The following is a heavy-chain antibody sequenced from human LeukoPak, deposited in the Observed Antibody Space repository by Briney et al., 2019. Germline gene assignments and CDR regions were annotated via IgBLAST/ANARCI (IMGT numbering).Heavy chain of an antibody. J-gene: IGHJ4*02. D-gene: IGHD2-15*01. Sequence: GGSLRLSCAASGFTFSSYAMSWVRQAPGKGLEWVSSISNSGHSTYYADSVKGRFTISRDNSKNTLYMQMNSLRAEDTAVYYCAKRVGLCSGGSCYWYFDYWGLGTLVIVSA. CDR1: GFTFSSYA. CDR3: AKRVGLCSGGSCYWYFDY. V-gene: IGHV3-23*01. CDR2: ISNSGHST.